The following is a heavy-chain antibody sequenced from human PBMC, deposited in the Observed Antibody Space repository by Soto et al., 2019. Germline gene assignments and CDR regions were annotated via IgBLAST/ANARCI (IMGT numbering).Heavy chain of an antibody. CDR1: GGSISSYY. Sequence: QVQLQESGPGLVKPSETLSLTCTVSGGSISSYYWSWIRQPPGKGLEWIGYIYYSGSTNYNPSLNSRRTISVDTSKNPFPLKLSSVTAADTAVYYCASEGYSSSWYACGAFDIWGQGTMVTVSS. J-gene: IGHJ3*02. CDR3: ASEGYSSSWYACGAFDI. CDR2: IYYSGST. D-gene: IGHD6-13*01. V-gene: IGHV4-59*01.